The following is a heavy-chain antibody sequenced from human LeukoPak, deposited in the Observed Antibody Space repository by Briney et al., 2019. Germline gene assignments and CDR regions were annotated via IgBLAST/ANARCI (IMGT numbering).Heavy chain of an antibody. V-gene: IGHV1-18*04. J-gene: IGHJ4*02. CDR2: ISAYNGNT. CDR3: ARGMNYFDY. CDR1: GYTFTGYY. Sequence: ASVKVSCKASGYTFTGYYMHWVRQAPGQGLEWMGWISAYNGNTNYAQKLQDRVTMTTDTSTSTAYMELRSLRSDDTAVYYCARGMNYFDYWGQGTLVTVSS.